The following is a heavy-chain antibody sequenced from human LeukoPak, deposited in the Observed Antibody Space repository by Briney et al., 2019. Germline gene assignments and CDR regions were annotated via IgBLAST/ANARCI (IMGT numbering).Heavy chain of an antibody. CDR3: ARHYYDSSGYIDY. D-gene: IGHD3-22*01. CDR2: IYYSGST. J-gene: IGHJ4*02. CDR1: GGSISSYY. V-gene: IGHV4-59*08. Sequence: PSETLSLTCTVSGGSISSYYWGWIRQPPGKGLEWIGYIYYSGSTNYNPSLKSRVTISVDTSKNQFSLKLSSVTAADTAVYYCARHYYDSSGYIDYWGQGTLVTVSS.